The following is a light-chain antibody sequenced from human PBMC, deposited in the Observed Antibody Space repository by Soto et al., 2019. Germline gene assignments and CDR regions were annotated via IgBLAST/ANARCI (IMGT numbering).Light chain of an antibody. CDR2: DVS. V-gene: IGLV2-11*01. CDR3: CSYAGSYSLYV. J-gene: IGLJ1*01. CDR1: SSDVGGYNY. Sequence: QSALTQPRSVSGSPGQSVTISCTGTSSDVGGYNYVSWYQQHPGKAPKLMIYDVSKRPSGVPDRFSGSKSGNTASLTISGLLDEDDADYYCCSYAGSYSLYVFGTGTKLTVL.